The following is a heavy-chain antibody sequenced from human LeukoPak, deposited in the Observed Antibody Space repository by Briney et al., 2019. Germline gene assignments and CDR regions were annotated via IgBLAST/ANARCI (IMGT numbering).Heavy chain of an antibody. CDR2: IIPIFGTA. CDR3: ARELQAAYDY. D-gene: IGHD6-13*01. CDR1: GGTFSSYA. Sequence: ASVKVSCKASGGTFSSYAISWVRQAPGQGLEWMGGIIPIFGTANYAQKFQDRVTITADESTSTAYMELSSLRSEDTAVYYCARELQAAYDYWGQGTLVTVSS. J-gene: IGHJ4*02. V-gene: IGHV1-69*13.